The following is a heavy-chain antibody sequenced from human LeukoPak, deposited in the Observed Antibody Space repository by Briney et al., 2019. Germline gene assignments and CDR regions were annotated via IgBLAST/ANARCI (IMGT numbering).Heavy chain of an antibody. CDR1: GFTFSSYS. CDR2: ISTSSSYI. CDR3: ARGSGFGELSNFDY. Sequence: GGSLRLSCSASGFTFSSYSMTWVRQAPGKGLEWVSFISTSSSYIYYADSVKGRFTISRDNARNSLYLQMNSLRAEDTAVYYCARGSGFGELSNFDYWGQGTLVTVSS. D-gene: IGHD3-10*01. J-gene: IGHJ4*02. V-gene: IGHV3-21*01.